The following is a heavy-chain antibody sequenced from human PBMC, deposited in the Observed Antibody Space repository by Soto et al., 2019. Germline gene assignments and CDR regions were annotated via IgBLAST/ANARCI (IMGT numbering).Heavy chain of an antibody. CDR2: INPNSGGT. J-gene: IGHJ6*02. D-gene: IGHD3-10*01. CDR3: ARRHVCCYGSGTGPYYYGMDV. Sequence: ASVKVSCKASGYTFTGYYMHWVRQAPGQGLEWMGWINPNSGGTNYAQKFQGRVTMTRDTSISTAYMELSRLRSDDTAVYYCARRHVCCYGSGTGPYYYGMDVWGQGTTVTVSS. V-gene: IGHV1-2*02. CDR1: GYTFTGYY.